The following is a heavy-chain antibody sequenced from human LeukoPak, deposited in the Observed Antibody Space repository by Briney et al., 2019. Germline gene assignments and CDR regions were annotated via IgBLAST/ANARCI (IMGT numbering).Heavy chain of an antibody. J-gene: IGHJ4*02. CDR3: ARDGRGSGSWFDY. CDR2: IYYSGST. Sequence: SETLSLTCTVSGGSISSSKYYWGWIRQPPGKGLEWIGSIYYSGSTYYNPSLKSRVTISVDTSKNQFSLKLSSVTAADTAVYYCARDGRGSGSWFDYWGQGTLVTVSS. V-gene: IGHV4-39*07. CDR1: GGSISSSKYY. D-gene: IGHD6-13*01.